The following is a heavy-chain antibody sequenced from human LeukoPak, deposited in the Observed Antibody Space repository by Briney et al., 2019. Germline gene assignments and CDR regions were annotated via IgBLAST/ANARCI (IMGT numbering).Heavy chain of an antibody. V-gene: IGHV3-49*04. J-gene: IGHJ6*03. Sequence: GGSLRLSCAASGFSFSSYAMSWVRQAPGKGLEWVGFIRSKAYGGTTEYAASVKGRFTISRDDSKSIAYLQMNSLKTEDTAVYYCTSSGYCSSTSCYSGALDYYYYMDVWGKGTTVTISS. D-gene: IGHD2-2*02. CDR1: GFSFSSYA. CDR2: IRSKAYGGTT. CDR3: TSSGYCSSTSCYSGALDYYYYMDV.